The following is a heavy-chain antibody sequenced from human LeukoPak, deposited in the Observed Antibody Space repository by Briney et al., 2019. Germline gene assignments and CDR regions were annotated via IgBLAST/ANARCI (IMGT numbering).Heavy chain of an antibody. J-gene: IGHJ4*02. D-gene: IGHD3-9*01. Sequence: ASVKVSCKASGYTFTSYAMHWVRQAPGQGLEWMGWINAGNGNTKYSQKFQGRVTITRDTSASTAYMELSSLRSEDTAVYYCARSELRYFDWLLGYWGQGTLVTVSS. CDR2: INAGNGNT. CDR3: ARSELRYFDWLLGY. V-gene: IGHV1-3*01. CDR1: GYTFTSYA.